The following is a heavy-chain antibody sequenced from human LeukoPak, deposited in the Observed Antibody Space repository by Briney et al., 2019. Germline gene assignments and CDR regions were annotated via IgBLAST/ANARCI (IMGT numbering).Heavy chain of an antibody. Sequence: PGRSLRLSCAASGFTFSSYGMHWVRQAPGKGLEWVAVISYDGSNKYYADSVKGRFTISRDDAKNSLYLQMNSLRAEDTAVYYCASPPGERGYWGQGTLVTVSS. V-gene: IGHV3-30*03. CDR1: GFTFSSYG. CDR3: ASPPGERGY. CDR2: ISYDGSNK. D-gene: IGHD3-10*01. J-gene: IGHJ4*02.